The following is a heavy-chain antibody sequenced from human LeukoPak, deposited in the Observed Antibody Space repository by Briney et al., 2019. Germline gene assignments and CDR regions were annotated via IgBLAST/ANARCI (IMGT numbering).Heavy chain of an antibody. V-gene: IGHV3-23*01. J-gene: IGHJ4*02. CDR2: ISGSGDST. CDR3: ARGAHKRDDYGGFFDY. D-gene: IGHD4-23*01. Sequence: GGSLRLSCAASGFTFNSYAMTWVRQAPGKGLEWVSTISGSGDSTYYADSEKGRFTISRDNSKNTLYLQMNSLRAEDTAIYYCARGAHKRDDYGGFFDYWGQGTLVTVSS. CDR1: GFTFNSYA.